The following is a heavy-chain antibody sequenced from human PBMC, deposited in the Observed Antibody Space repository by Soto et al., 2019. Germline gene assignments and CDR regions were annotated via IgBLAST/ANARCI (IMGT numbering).Heavy chain of an antibody. CDR1: GGTFSSYD. CDR2: MNPNSGNT. CDR3: ARGKGITIFGVVRNYGMDV. J-gene: IGHJ6*02. Sequence: ASVKVSCKASGGTFSSYDINWVRQATGQGLEWMGWMNPNSGNTGYAQKFQGRVTMTRNTSISTAYMELSSLRSEDTAVYYCARGKGITIFGVVRNYGMDVWGQGTTVTVSS. V-gene: IGHV1-8*02. D-gene: IGHD3-3*01.